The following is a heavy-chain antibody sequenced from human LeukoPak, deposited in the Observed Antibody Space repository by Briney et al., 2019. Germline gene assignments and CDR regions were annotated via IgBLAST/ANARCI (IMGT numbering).Heavy chain of an antibody. V-gene: IGHV4-59*01. CDR1: GGSISSSY. J-gene: IGHJ4*02. CDR3: ARVPYFGASPDY. Sequence: PSETLSLTCIVSGGSISSSYWSWIRQPPGKGLEWIGYIYYSGSANYNPSLKSRVTISVDTSKNQFPLKLSSVTAADTAVYYCARVPYFGASPDYWGQGTLVTVSS. D-gene: IGHD3-10*01. CDR2: IYYSGSA.